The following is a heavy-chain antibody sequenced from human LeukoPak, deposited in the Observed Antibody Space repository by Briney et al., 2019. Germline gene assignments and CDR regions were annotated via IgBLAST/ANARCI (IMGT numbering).Heavy chain of an antibody. Sequence: SETLSLTCTVSGGSISSGDYYWSWIRQPPGKGLEWIGYIYYSGSTYYNPSLKSRVTISVDTSKNQFSLKLSSVTAADTAVYYCARGDSSGYYFDYWGQGTTVTVSS. CDR2: IYYSGST. V-gene: IGHV4-30-4*01. D-gene: IGHD3-22*01. CDR1: GGSISSGDYY. J-gene: IGHJ4*03. CDR3: ARGDSSGYYFDY.